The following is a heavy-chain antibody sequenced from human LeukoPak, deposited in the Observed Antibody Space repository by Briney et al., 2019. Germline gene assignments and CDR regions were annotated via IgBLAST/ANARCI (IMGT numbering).Heavy chain of an antibody. CDR2: IYSGGST. D-gene: IGHD5-18*01. CDR3: ARGDGYSYGNNWFDP. Sequence: GGSLRLSCAASGFTVSSNYMSWVRQAPGKGLEWVSVIYSGGSTYYSDSVKGRFTISRDNSKNTLYLQMGSLRAEDMAVYCCARGDGYSYGNNWFDPWGQGTLVTVSS. J-gene: IGHJ5*02. V-gene: IGHV3-53*05. CDR1: GFTVSSNY.